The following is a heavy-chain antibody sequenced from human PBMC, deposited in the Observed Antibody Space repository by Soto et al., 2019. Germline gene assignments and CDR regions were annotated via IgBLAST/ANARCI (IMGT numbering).Heavy chain of an antibody. CDR1: GYSFTSYW. CDR3: ARSLGGYCSGGSCYNWFDP. CDR2: IYPGDSDT. D-gene: IGHD2-15*01. V-gene: IGHV5-51*03. Sequence: EVQLVQSGAEVKKPGESLKISCKGSGYSFTSYWIGWVRQMPGRGLEWMGIIYPGDSDTRYSPSFQGQVTISADKSISTAYLQWSSLKASDTAMYYCARSLGGYCSGGSCYNWFDPWGQGTLVTVSS. J-gene: IGHJ5*02.